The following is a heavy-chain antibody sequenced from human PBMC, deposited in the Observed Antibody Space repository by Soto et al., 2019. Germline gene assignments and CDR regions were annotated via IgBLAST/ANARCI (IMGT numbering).Heavy chain of an antibody. D-gene: IGHD2-8*02. J-gene: IGHJ5*02. V-gene: IGHV3-23*01. Sequence: GVSVRLPCAPSRFTFINYAMSWVRQAPGKGLEWVSTVSSSGGTTYLVDSVKGRFTISRDNSRNTVHLQMNSLRAEDTAVYFCAKVGPSTYGTAGKCCRWFEPWGPGALDDVSS. CDR1: RFTFINYA. CDR2: VSSSGGTT. CDR3: AKVGPSTYGTAGKCCRWFEP.